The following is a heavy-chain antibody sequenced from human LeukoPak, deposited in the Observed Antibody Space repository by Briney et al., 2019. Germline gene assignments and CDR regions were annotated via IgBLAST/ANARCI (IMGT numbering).Heavy chain of an antibody. Sequence: SETLSLTCAVSGYSISSGYYWGWIRQPPGRGPEWIGSIYHSGSTYYNPSLKSRVTISVDTSKNQFSLKLSSVTAADTAVYYCARDEIQPVSSGWLFDYWGQGTLVTVSS. D-gene: IGHD6-19*01. CDR2: IYHSGST. J-gene: IGHJ4*02. CDR1: GYSISSGYY. V-gene: IGHV4-38-2*02. CDR3: ARDEIQPVSSGWLFDY.